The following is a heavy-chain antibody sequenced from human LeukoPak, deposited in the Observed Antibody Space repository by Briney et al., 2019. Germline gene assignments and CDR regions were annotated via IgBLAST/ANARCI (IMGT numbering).Heavy chain of an antibody. CDR2: IWYDGSHE. CDR1: GFTFSGYG. D-gene: IGHD3-16*01. V-gene: IGHV3-33*01. Sequence: GGSLRLSCAASGFTFSGYGIHWVRQAPGKGLEWVAVIWYDGSHEYHAESVKGRLTISRDTSKNTLYLQMSSLSAEDTAVYYCARGDYVSGTSMDVWGKGTTVTVSS. J-gene: IGHJ6*03. CDR3: ARGDYVSGTSMDV.